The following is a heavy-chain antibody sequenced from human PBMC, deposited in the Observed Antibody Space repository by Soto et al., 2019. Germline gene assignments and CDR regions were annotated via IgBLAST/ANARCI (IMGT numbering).Heavy chain of an antibody. V-gene: IGHV3-74*01. CDR1: GFTFNNYW. CDR3: ARRPGILSLSSMDV. D-gene: IGHD1-1*01. J-gene: IGHJ6*02. CDR2: INSDGSST. Sequence: GGSLRLSCAAPGFTFNNYWMHWVRQTPGKGLVWVSRINSDGSSTSYADSVKGRFTISRDNAKNTLYLQMNSLRAEDTAVYYCARRPGILSLSSMDVWGQGTTVTVSS.